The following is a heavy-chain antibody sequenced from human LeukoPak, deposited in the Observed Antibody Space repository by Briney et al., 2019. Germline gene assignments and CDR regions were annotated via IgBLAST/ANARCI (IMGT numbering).Heavy chain of an antibody. D-gene: IGHD3-10*01. V-gene: IGHV3-20*01. J-gene: IGHJ3*02. Sequence: PGGSLRLSCAPSGFTFDDYGMGWVRQAPGKGLEWVSGINWNGGSTGYADSVKGRFTISRDNAKNSLYLQMNSLRAEDTALYHCARRPLIGSGSFFVGAFDIWGQGTMVTVSS. CDR2: INWNGGST. CDR1: GFTFDDYG. CDR3: ARRPLIGSGSFFVGAFDI.